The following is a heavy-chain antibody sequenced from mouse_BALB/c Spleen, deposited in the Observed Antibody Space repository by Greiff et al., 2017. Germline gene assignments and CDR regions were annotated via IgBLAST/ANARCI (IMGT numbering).Heavy chain of an antibody. CDR2: IDPSDSET. Sequence: QVQLQQPGAELVKPGAPVKLSCKASGYTFTSYWMNWVKQRPGRGLEWIGRIDPSDSETHYNQKFKDKATLTVDKSSSTAYIQLSSLTSEDSAVYYCARLAARATYYFDYWGQGTTLTVSS. V-gene: IGHV1-69*02. CDR1: GYTFTSYW. D-gene: IGHD3-1*01. CDR3: ARLAARATYYFDY. J-gene: IGHJ2*01.